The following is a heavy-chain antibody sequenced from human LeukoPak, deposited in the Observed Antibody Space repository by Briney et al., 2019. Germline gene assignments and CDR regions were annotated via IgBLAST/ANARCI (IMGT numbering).Heavy chain of an antibody. CDR2: IKQDGSEK. CDR3: ARDAVAANDY. J-gene: IGHJ4*02. Sequence: GGSLRLSCAASGFTFSSYAMSWVRQAPGKGLEWVANIKQDGSEKYYVDSVKGRFTISRDNAKNSLYLQMNSLRAEDTAVYYCARDAVAANDYWGQGTLVTVSS. CDR1: GFTFSSYA. D-gene: IGHD2-15*01. V-gene: IGHV3-7*01.